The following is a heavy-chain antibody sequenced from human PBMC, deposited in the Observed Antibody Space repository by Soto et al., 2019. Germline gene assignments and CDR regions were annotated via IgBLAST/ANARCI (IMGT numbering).Heavy chain of an antibody. J-gene: IGHJ5*02. CDR2: INAGNGNT. Sequence: ASVKVSCKASGYTFTSYAMHWVRQAPGQRLEWMGWINAGNGNTKYSQKFQGRVTITRDTSASTAYMELSSLRSEDTAVYYCARELWAIFGVTKWFDPWGQGTLVTVSS. D-gene: IGHD3-3*01. CDR3: ARELWAIFGVTKWFDP. CDR1: GYTFTSYA. V-gene: IGHV1-3*01.